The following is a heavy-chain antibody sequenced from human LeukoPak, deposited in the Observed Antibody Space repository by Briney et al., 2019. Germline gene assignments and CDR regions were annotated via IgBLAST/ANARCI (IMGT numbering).Heavy chain of an antibody. CDR3: TRGAPQADVFNI. J-gene: IGHJ3*02. CDR2: FKSKAAGGTT. CDR1: GFTFSVTW. V-gene: IGHV3-15*01. Sequence: PGESLRLSCAASGFTFSVTWISWVRQAPGRGLEWVGRFKSKAAGGTTDYAAPVAGRFTISRDDSKNMLYLQMNSLKTEDTAEYYCTRGAPQADVFNIWGQGTMVTVSS. D-gene: IGHD1-26*01.